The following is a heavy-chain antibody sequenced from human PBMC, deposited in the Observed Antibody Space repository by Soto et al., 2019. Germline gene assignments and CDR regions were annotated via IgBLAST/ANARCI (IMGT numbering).Heavy chain of an antibody. CDR1: GGSISSYY. CDR2: MHYSGST. Sequence: SETLSLTCTVSGGSISSYYWSWIRQPPGKGLEWIGHMHYSGSTNYNPSLKSRVTISLDTSKNQFSLKLSSVTAADTAVYYCHARGPLPTAGNGEYYYYRMAVSAQGTTVPVSS. J-gene: IGHJ6*02. CDR3: HARGPLPTAGNGEYYYYRMAV. D-gene: IGHD1-26*01. V-gene: IGHV4-59*12.